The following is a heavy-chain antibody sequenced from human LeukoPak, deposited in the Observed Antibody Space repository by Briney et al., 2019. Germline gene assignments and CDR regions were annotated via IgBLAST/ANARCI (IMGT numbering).Heavy chain of an antibody. J-gene: IGHJ6*03. CDR2: ISWDGGST. V-gene: IGHV3-43*01. Sequence: GGSLRLSCAASGFTFGDYTMHWVRQAPGKGLEWVSLISWDGGSTYYADSVKGRFTISRDNSKNSLYLQMNSLRTEDTALYYCAKDWGGVAAAGYYYYMDVWGKGTTVTISS. CDR1: GFTFGDYT. D-gene: IGHD6-13*01. CDR3: AKDWGGVAAAGYYYYMDV.